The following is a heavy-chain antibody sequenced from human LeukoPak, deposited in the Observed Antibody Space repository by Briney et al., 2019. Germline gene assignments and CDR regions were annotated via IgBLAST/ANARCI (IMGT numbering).Heavy chain of an antibody. CDR3: ARSRCYNCAFDV. CDR1: GGSISPYY. Sequence: SETLSLTCTVTGGSISPYYWSWIRQPAGKGLEWIGRMFTSGNTNYNSSLKSRVTMSVDMSKNQFSLKLISGTAADTAVYYCARSRCYNCAFDVWDQGTMVTVSS. V-gene: IGHV4-4*07. D-gene: IGHD2-2*02. CDR2: MFTSGNT. J-gene: IGHJ3*01.